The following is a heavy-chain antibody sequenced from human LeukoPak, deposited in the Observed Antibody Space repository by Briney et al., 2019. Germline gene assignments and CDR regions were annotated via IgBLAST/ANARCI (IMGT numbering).Heavy chain of an antibody. CDR1: GGSITSSSYY. CDR3: ARVPVDTAMAFDY. D-gene: IGHD5-18*01. CDR2: FYYSGST. Sequence: SETLSLTCTVSGGSITSSSYYWGWIRQPPGKGLQWIGSFYYSGSTNYNPSLKSRVTISVDTSKNQFSLKLSSVTAADTAVYYCARVPVDTAMAFDYWGQGTLVTVSS. V-gene: IGHV4-39*07. J-gene: IGHJ4*02.